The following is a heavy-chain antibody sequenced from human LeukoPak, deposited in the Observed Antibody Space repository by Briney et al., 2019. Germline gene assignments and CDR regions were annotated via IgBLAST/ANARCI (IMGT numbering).Heavy chain of an antibody. CDR1: GGSISSYY. Sequence: SETLSLTCTVSGGSISSYYWSWIRQPPGKGLEWIGYIYYSGGTNYNPSLKSRVTISVDTSKNQFSLKLSSVTAADTAVYYCARGGQVFGSYYYYGMDVWGQGTTVTVSS. J-gene: IGHJ6*02. D-gene: IGHD3-16*01. V-gene: IGHV4-59*08. CDR2: IYYSGGT. CDR3: ARGGQVFGSYYYYGMDV.